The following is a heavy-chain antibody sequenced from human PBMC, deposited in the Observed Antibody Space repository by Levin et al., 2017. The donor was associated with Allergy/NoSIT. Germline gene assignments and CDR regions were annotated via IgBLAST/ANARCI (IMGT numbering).Heavy chain of an antibody. D-gene: IGHD4-11*01. CDR2: ISASGGST. CDR3: AKGPTTVTTRWFDP. J-gene: IGHJ5*02. Sequence: ASVKVSCAASGLTFSSYAMSWVRQAPGKGLEWVSVISASGGSTNYADSVKGRFTISRDNSKNTLYLQMNSLRAEDTAVYFCAKGPTTVTTRWFDPWGQGTLVTVSS. CDR1: GLTFSSYA. V-gene: IGHV3-23*01.